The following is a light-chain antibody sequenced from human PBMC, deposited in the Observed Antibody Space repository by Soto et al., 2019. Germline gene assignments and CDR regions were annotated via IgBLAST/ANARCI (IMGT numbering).Light chain of an antibody. J-gene: IGKJ5*01. CDR2: LGS. CDR1: QSLLHSNGYNY. V-gene: IGKV2-28*01. Sequence: DIVMTQSPLSLPVTTVEPASISCRSSQSLLHSNGYNYLDWYLQKPGQSPQLLIYLGSTRASGVPDRFSGSGSGTDFTLKISRVEASDVGVYYGMQYLRTPIFGQGTRLEIK. CDR3: MQYLRTPI.